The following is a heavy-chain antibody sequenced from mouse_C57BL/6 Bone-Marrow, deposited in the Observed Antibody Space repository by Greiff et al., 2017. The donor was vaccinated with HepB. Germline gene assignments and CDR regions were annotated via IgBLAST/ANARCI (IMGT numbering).Heavy chain of an antibody. CDR3: ARDPLYYYGSSLAY. V-gene: IGHV3-6*01. D-gene: IGHD1-1*01. CDR2: ISYDGSN. J-gene: IGHJ3*01. Sequence: EVQLVESGPGLVKPSQSLSLTCSVTGYSITSGYYWNWIRQFPGNKLEWMGYISYDGSNNYNPSLKNRISITRDTSKNQFFLKLNSVTTEDTATYYCARDPLYYYGSSLAYWGQGTLVTVSA. CDR1: GYSITSGYY.